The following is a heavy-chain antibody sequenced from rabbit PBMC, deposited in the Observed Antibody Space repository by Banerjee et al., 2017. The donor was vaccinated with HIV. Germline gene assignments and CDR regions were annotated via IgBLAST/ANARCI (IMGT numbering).Heavy chain of an antibody. Sequence: QEQLEESGGDLVKPEGSLTLTCTASGFSFSSSYWICWVRQAPGKGLEWIACIYIGNSGSTYYASWVNGRFTISRSTSLNTVDLKMTGLTVADTATYFCARDLAGVIGWNFGLWGQGTLVTVS. CDR3: ARDLAGVIGWNFGL. J-gene: IGHJ3*01. V-gene: IGHV1S45*01. CDR2: IYIGNSGST. CDR1: GFSFSSSYW. D-gene: IGHD4-1*01.